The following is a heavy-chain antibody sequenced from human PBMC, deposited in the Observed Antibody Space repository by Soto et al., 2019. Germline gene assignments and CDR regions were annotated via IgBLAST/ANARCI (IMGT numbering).Heavy chain of an antibody. CDR1: GDSISTVDYF. V-gene: IGHV4-30-4*01. CDR3: ARGRYCLNGRCFPNWFDS. CDR2: IYKSTTT. Sequence: SETLSLTCSVSGDSISTVDYFWAWIRQPPGQALEYIGYIYKSTTTYYNPSFESRVAISLDTSKSQFSLNVTSVTAADTAVYFCARGRYCLNGRCFPNWFDSWGQGTLVTVSS. J-gene: IGHJ5*01. D-gene: IGHD2-15*01.